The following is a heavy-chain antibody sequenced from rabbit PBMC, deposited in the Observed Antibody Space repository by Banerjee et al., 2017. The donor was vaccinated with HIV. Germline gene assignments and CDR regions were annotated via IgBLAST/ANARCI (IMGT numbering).Heavy chain of an antibody. CDR1: GFSFSNKYV. CDR2: INTSSGST. D-gene: IGHD8-1*01. J-gene: IGHJ3*01. CDR3: ARDRDTGSVYYFDL. Sequence: QEQLEESGGDLVKPEGSLTLTCTASGFSFSNKYVMCWVRQAPGKGLEWIACINTSSGSTVYATWAKGRFTISRTSSTTVALQMTSLTAADTATYFCARDRDTGSVYYFDLWGQGTLVTVS. V-gene: IGHV1S45*01.